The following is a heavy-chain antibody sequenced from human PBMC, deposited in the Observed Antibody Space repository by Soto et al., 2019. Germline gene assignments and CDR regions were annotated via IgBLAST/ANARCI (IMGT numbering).Heavy chain of an antibody. J-gene: IGHJ5*02. CDR3: ARLPTGYPNWFDP. Sequence: PSETLSLTCTVSGASISTNHHNWAWVRQPPGKGLGWMGNIHYRGDTYFNPSLGSRLSMSVDTSKNQFSLKLTSVTAADTAVYYCARLPTGYPNWFDPWGQGTLVTVSS. D-gene: IGHD3-9*01. V-gene: IGHV4-39*01. CDR2: IHYRGDT. CDR1: GASISTNHHN.